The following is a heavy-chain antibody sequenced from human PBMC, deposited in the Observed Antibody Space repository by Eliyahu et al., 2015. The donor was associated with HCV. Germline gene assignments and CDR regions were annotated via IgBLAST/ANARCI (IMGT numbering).Heavy chain of an antibody. D-gene: IGHD3-10*01. CDR2: ISGSGGST. J-gene: IGHJ4*02. CDR1: FSSYA. Sequence: FSSYAMSWVRQAPGKGLEWVSAISGSGGSTYYADSVKGRFTISRDNSKNTLYLQMNSLRAEDTAVYYCAKEIGARWEEGPGSYYNPFDYWGQGTLVTVSS. V-gene: IGHV3-23*01. CDR3: AKEIGARWEEGPGSYYNPFDY.